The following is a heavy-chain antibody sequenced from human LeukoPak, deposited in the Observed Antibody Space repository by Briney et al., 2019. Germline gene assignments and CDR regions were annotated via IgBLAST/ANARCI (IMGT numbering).Heavy chain of an antibody. CDR1: GYTFTSYG. V-gene: IGHV1-18*01. CDR2: ISAYNGNT. CDR3: ARSIVVVPAARIHFDY. J-gene: IGHJ4*02. D-gene: IGHD2-2*01. Sequence: ASVKVSCKASGYTFTSYGISWVRQAPGQGLEWMGWISAYNGNTNYAQKLQGRVTMTTDTSTSTAYMELRSPRSDDTAVYYCARSIVVVPAARIHFDYWGQGTLVTVSS.